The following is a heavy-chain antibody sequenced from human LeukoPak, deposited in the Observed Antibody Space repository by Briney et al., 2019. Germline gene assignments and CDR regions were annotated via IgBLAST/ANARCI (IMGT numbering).Heavy chain of an antibody. V-gene: IGHV3-49*03. D-gene: IGHD4-17*01. Sequence: GGSPRLSCTSVGFSFGDYAVSWFRQAPGKGLEWVGYISSKAFGATPQYAPSVRGRFTISRDDSKSIAHLQMNSLKTEDTAVYYCTRNTVTVHFDYWGQGTPVTVSS. J-gene: IGHJ4*02. CDR2: ISSKAFGATP. CDR3: TRNTVTVHFDY. CDR1: GFSFGDYA.